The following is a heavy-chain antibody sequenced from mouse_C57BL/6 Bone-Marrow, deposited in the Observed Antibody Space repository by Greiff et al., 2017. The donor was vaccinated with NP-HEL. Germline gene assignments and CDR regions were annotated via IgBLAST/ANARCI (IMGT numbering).Heavy chain of an antibody. V-gene: IGHV14-3*01. Sequence: VQLQQSVAELVRPGASVKLSCTASGFNIKNTYMHWVKQRPEQGLEWIGRIDPANGNTKYAPKFQGKATITADTSSNTAYLQLSSRTSEDTAIYYCAGSIATVVARDYFDYWGQGTTLTVSS. D-gene: IGHD1-1*01. CDR2: IDPANGNT. CDR1: GFNIKNTY. CDR3: AGSIATVVARDYFDY. J-gene: IGHJ2*01.